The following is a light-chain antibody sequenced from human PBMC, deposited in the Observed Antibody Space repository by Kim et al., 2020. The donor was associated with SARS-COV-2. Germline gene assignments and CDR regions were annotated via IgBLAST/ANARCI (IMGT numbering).Light chain of an antibody. Sequence: RVTLSCTGSSSNIGARYDVHWYQQVPGTAPKLLIFSNNNRPSGVPDRFSGSKSGTSASLAITGLQAEDEADYYCQSYDSSLSDWVFGGGTKLTVL. CDR3: QSYDSSLSDWV. V-gene: IGLV1-40*01. CDR1: SSNIGARYD. CDR2: SNN. J-gene: IGLJ3*02.